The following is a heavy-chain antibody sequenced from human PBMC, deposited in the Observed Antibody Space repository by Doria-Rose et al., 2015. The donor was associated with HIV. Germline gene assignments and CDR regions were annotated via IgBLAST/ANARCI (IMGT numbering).Heavy chain of an antibody. CDR3: ARIKSSRWYHKYYFDF. V-gene: IGHV2-26*01. CDR2: IFADDER. Sequence: SGPVLVKPTETLTLTCTVSGVSLSSPGMGVSWIRQPPGKALEWLANIFADDERSYITSLKSRLTISRRTSKSQVLLTMTDMDPVDTATYYCARIKSSRWYHKYYFDFWGQGTLVIVSA. D-gene: IGHD6-13*01. J-gene: IGHJ4*02. CDR1: GVSLSSPGMG.